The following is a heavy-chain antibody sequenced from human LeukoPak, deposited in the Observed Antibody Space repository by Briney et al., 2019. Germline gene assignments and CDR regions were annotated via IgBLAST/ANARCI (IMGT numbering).Heavy chain of an antibody. CDR1: GFTFSTFD. V-gene: IGHV3-23*01. D-gene: IGHD3-22*01. Sequence: GGSLRLSCAASGFTFSTFDMSWVRQAPGKGLQWVSTISGAGGTTLFADSVKGRFSISRDNSNNKVFLQMNSLRVKDTAVYYCAKASDFDSSGFPIDVFDFWGQGLLVSVAS. J-gene: IGHJ4*02. CDR2: ISGAGGTT. CDR3: AKASDFDSSGFPIDVFDF.